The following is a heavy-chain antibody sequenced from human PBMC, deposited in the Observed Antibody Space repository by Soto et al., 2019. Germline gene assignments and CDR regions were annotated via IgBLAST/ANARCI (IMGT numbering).Heavy chain of an antibody. D-gene: IGHD3-22*01. CDR3: ARGGYLNWFDP. CDR1: GCTFSSYA. J-gene: IGHJ5*02. CDR2: IIPIFGTA. Sequence: AVKVSCKASGCTFSSYAISWVRQAPGQGLEWMGGIIPIFGTANYAQKFQGRVTITADESTSTAYMELSGLRSEDTAVYYCARGGYLNWFDPWGQGTLVTVSS. V-gene: IGHV1-69*13.